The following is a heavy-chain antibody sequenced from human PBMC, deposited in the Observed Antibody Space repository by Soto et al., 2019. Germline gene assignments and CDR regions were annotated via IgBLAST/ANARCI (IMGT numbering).Heavy chain of an antibody. D-gene: IGHD2-15*01. CDR1: EFAFSTFG. J-gene: IGHJ3*01. V-gene: IGHV3-23*01. CDR2: ISAIGDST. CDR3: ATVGPYSPRWDF. Sequence: EVQVLESGGGLVQPGGSLRLSCVFSEFAFSTFGMSWVRQAPGKGLESVSSISAIGDSTYHADSVKGRFSISRDNSRNSLYLQMNNLRAEDTAVYYCATVGPYSPRWDFWGQGTVVSGSS.